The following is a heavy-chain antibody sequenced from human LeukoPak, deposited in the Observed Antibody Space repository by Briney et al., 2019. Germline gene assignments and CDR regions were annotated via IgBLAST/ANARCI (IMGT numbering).Heavy chain of an antibody. D-gene: IGHD4-17*01. V-gene: IGHV4-39*01. CDR1: GGSISGSSYY. CDR2: IYYSGST. J-gene: IGHJ4*02. CDR3: ARPAYYGDYSNFEY. Sequence: SETLSLTCTVSGGSISGSSYYWGWIRQPPGKGLEWIGSIYYSGSTYYNPSLKTRVTISVDTSRDQFSLKLNSVTAADTAVYYCARPAYYGDYSNFEYWGPGTLVTVSS.